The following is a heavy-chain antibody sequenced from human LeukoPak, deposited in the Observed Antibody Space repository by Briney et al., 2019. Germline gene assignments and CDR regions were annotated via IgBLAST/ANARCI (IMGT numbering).Heavy chain of an antibody. Sequence: TPCLTPAVSRGSINSGGYYWSWIRQLPGRGLGCIGFVDYSGSTFYNPSLQSRVTIAIDTSKNQFSLKLSSVTAADTAVYYCASLYFFDSGGYYYGKADIWGRGTMVSVSS. V-gene: IGHV4-31*02. CDR2: VDYSGST. D-gene: IGHD3-22*01. CDR3: ASLYFFDSGGYYYGKADI. CDR1: RGSINSGGYY. J-gene: IGHJ3*02.